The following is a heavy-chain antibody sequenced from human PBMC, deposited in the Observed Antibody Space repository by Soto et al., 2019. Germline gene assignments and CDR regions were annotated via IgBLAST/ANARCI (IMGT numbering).Heavy chain of an antibody. Sequence: ASETLSLTCTVSGGSISSSSYYWGWIRQPPGKGLEWIGSIYYSGSTYYNPSLKSRVTISVDTSKNQFSLKLSSVTAADTAVYYCARQYSYGSFIPYWGQGTLVTVSS. V-gene: IGHV4-39*01. D-gene: IGHD5-18*01. CDR1: GGSISSSSYY. J-gene: IGHJ4*02. CDR2: IYYSGST. CDR3: ARQYSYGSFIPY.